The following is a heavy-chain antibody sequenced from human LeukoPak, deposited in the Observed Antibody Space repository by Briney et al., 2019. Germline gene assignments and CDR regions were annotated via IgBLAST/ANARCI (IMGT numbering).Heavy chain of an antibody. J-gene: IGHJ4*02. CDR3: AKDHLYYFDY. V-gene: IGHV3-30*18. CDR2: ISYDGSNK. Sequence: GRSLRLSCAASGFTFGSYGMHWVRQAPGKGLEWVAVISYDGSNKYYADSVKGRFTISRDNSKNTLYLQMNSLRAEDTAVYYCAKDHLYYFDYWGQGTLVTVSS. CDR1: GFTFGSYG.